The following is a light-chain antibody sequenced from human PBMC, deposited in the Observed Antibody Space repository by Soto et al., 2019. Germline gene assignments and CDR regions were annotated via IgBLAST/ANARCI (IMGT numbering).Light chain of an antibody. CDR2: GHT. CDR1: SSNIGAGYD. J-gene: IGLJ2*01. CDR3: SSYTGSSVV. V-gene: IGLV1-40*01. Sequence: QSVLTQPPSVSGAPGQRVTISCTGSSSNIGAGYDVNWYQHVPGKAPKLLIYGHTNRPAGVPARFSGSKSGNTASLTISGLQAEDEADYYCSSYTGSSVVFGGGTKLTVL.